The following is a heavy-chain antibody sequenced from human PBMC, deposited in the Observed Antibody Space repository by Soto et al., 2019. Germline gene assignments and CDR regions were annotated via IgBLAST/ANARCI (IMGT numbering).Heavy chain of an antibody. Sequence: LVKLDWKAAGLTITGYPVGRGRETRRQRLEWIGWIVVGSGNTNYAQKFQERVTITRDMSTSTAYMELSSLRSEDTAVYYCAAAGGVLLWYGEPQYGMDVRAQGTT. J-gene: IGHJ6*02. D-gene: IGHD3-10*01. V-gene: IGHV1-58*01. CDR1: GLTITGYP. CDR3: AAAGGVLLWYGEPQYGMDV. CDR2: IVVGSGNT.